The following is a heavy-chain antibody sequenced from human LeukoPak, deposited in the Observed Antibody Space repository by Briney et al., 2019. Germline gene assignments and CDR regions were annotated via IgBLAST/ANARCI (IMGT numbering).Heavy chain of an antibody. D-gene: IGHD2-2*01. CDR3: ARDGYCSSTSCQEGPRDYWYFDL. Sequence: SETLSLTCTVSGGSISSGDYYWSWIRQPPGKGLEWIGYIYYSGSTYYNPSLKSRVTISVDTSKNQFSLKLSSVTAADTAVYYCARDGYCSSTSCQEGPRDYWYFDLWGRGTLVTVSS. CDR2: IYYSGST. V-gene: IGHV4-30-4*08. J-gene: IGHJ2*01. CDR1: GGSISSGDYY.